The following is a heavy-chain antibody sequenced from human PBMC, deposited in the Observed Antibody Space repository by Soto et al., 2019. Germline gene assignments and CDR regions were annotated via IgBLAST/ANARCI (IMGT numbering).Heavy chain of an antibody. Sequence: QVQLQESGPGLVKPSETLSLTCTVSVGSISSYYWSWIRQPPGKGLEWIGYIYYSGSTNYNPSLNSRVTISVDTSKNQFSLKLSSVTAADTAVYYGARPLSSGWYLPDIWGQGTMVTVSS. CDR3: ARPLSSGWYLPDI. CDR2: IYYSGST. V-gene: IGHV4-59*08. J-gene: IGHJ3*02. CDR1: VGSISSYY. D-gene: IGHD6-19*01.